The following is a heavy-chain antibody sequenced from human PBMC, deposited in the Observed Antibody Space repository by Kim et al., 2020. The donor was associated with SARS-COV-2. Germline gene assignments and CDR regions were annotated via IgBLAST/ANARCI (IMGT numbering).Heavy chain of an antibody. J-gene: IGHJ3*02. Sequence: GGSLRLSCATSGFTFSRFAMNWFRQAPGKGLEWVSAIGGRGGTTYYAESVKDRFTISRDNSKNTVFLQMRSLRVKDTAVYYCAKVVSGCYGGTDAFDIWGQGTMVTVSS. V-gene: IGHV3-23*01. CDR3: AKVVSGCYGGTDAFDI. CDR2: IGGRGGTT. D-gene: IGHD1-26*01. CDR1: GFTFSRFA.